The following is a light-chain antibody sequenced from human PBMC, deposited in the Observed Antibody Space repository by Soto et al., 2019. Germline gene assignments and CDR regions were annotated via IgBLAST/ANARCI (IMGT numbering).Light chain of an antibody. Sequence: EIVMTQSQATLSVSPGERYTLSCTASQSLTRNLAWYQQKPGQAPRLLIYDASTRAADTPARFTGSGSGTKFTLSISTLQSEDFAVYYCQQYNNWPITFGHGTRLEIK. J-gene: IGKJ5*01. V-gene: IGKV3D-15*01. CDR2: DAS. CDR3: QQYNNWPIT. CDR1: QSLTRN.